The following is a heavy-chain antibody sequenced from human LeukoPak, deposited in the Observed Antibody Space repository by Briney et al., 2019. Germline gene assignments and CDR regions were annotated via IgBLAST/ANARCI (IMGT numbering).Heavy chain of an antibody. J-gene: IGHJ6*03. CDR2: ISSSSSTI. D-gene: IGHD6-13*01. Sequence: GGSLRLSCAASGFTFSSYAMSWVRQAPGKGLEWVSYISSSSSTIYYADSVKGRFTISRDNAKNSLYLQMNSLRAEDTAVYYCASIAAAAPYYYYMDVWGKGTTVTVSS. V-gene: IGHV3-48*01. CDR3: ASIAAAAPYYYYMDV. CDR1: GFTFSSYA.